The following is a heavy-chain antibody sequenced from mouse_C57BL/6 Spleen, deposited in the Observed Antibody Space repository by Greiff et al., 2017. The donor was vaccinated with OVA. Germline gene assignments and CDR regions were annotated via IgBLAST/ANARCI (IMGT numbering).Heavy chain of an antibody. V-gene: IGHV3-6*01. Sequence: EVKLVESGPGLVKPSQSLSLTCSVTGYSITSGYYWNWIRQFPGNKLEWMGYISYDGSNNYNPSLKNRISITRDTSKNQFFLKLNSVTTEDTATYYCASGGSSGYYAMDYWGQGTSVTVSS. CDR1: GYSITSGYY. D-gene: IGHD3-2*02. CDR2: ISYDGSN. J-gene: IGHJ4*01. CDR3: ASGGSSGYYAMDY.